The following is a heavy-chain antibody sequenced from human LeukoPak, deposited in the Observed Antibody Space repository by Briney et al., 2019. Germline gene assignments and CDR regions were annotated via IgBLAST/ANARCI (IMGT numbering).Heavy chain of an antibody. Sequence: SETLSLTCTVSGGSISSYYWSWIWQPPGKGLEWIGYIYYSGSTNYNPSLKSRVTISVDTSKNQFSLKLNSVTAADTAVYYCASCLGSYPPLSYYYGMDVWGQGTTVTVSS. J-gene: IGHJ6*02. CDR1: GGSISSYY. D-gene: IGHD1-26*01. CDR2: IYYSGST. V-gene: IGHV4-59*01. CDR3: ASCLGSYPPLSYYYGMDV.